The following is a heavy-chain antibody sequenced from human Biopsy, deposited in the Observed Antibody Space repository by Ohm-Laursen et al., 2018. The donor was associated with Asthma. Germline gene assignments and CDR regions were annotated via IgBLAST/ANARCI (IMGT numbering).Heavy chain of an antibody. CDR2: VYWTGST. CDR3: VRAVRNEQWLAPFDY. J-gene: IGHJ4*02. Sequence: TLSLTCCVYSGSISSFYWSWIRPSPEKGLEWMGYVYWTGSTNYNPSLKSRITMSVDTSKNRMFLELTSVTAADTAIYYCVRAVRNEQWLAPFDYWGQGKPVTVSS. V-gene: IGHV4-59*01. CDR1: SGSISSFY. D-gene: IGHD6-19*01.